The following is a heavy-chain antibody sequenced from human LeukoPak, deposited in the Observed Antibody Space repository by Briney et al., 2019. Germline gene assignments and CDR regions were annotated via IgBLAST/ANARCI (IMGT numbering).Heavy chain of an antibody. CDR1: GGSISTYY. CDR3: ARTSDTAMITK. Sequence: PSETLSLTCTVSGGSISTYYWTWIRQPAGKGLEWIGRIFTSGGNSNYNPSLKSRATILVDTSKNQVSLKLTSVTAADTAVYYCARTSDTAMITKWGQGTRVTVSS. J-gene: IGHJ4*02. D-gene: IGHD5-18*01. CDR2: IFTSGGNS. V-gene: IGHV4-4*07.